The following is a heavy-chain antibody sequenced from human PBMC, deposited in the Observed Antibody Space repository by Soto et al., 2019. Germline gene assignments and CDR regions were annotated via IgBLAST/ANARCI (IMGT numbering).Heavy chain of an antibody. CDR3: ARAPARGECLDY. J-gene: IGHJ4*02. CDR1: GGSFSGYY. Sequence: SETLSLTCAVYGGSFSGYYWSWIRQPPGKGLEWIGEINHSGSTNYNPSLKSRVTISVDTSKNQFSLKLSSVTAADTAAYYCARAPARGECLDYWGQGTLVTVSS. D-gene: IGHD2-21*01. V-gene: IGHV4-34*01. CDR2: INHSGST.